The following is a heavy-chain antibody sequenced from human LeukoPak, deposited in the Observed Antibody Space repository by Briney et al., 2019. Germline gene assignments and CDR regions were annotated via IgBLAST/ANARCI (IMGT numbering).Heavy chain of an antibody. CDR1: GFIVSSNY. CDR3: ARWDSGSYLNWFDP. V-gene: IGHV3-53*01. CDR2: IYSGGAT. D-gene: IGHD1-26*01. Sequence: GGSLRLSCAASGFIVSSNYMSWVRQAPGKGLEWVSVIYSGGATHYADSVKGRFTISRDNSKNTLFLQMNSLRAEDTAVYYCARWDSGSYLNWFDPWGQGTLVTVSS. J-gene: IGHJ5*02.